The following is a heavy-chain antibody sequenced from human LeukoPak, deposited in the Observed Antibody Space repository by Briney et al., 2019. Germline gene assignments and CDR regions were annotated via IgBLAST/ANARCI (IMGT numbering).Heavy chain of an antibody. CDR1: GFTFDDYG. V-gene: IGHV3-20*04. D-gene: IGHD3-10*01. J-gene: IGHJ4*02. CDR2: ISWNGGST. Sequence: PGGSLRLSCADSGFTFDDYGMSWVRQAPGKGLEWVSFISWNGGSTGYADSVKGRFTISRDNAKNSLYLQMSSLRAEDTALYYCAREETRITMLRGVTYFEYWGQGTLVTVSS. CDR3: AREETRITMLRGVTYFEY.